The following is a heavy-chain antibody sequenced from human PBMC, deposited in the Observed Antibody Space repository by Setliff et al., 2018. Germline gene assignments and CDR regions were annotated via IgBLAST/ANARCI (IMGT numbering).Heavy chain of an antibody. CDR2: TFYRGTT. D-gene: IGHD2-15*01. J-gene: IGHJ5*02. CDR3: ARQRVVVGAPSWFDP. CDR1: GYSISSDYY. V-gene: IGHV4-38-2*01. Sequence: SETLSLTCDVSGYSISSDYYWGWIRQPPGRGLEWIGTTFYRGTTYYNLSLKSPVTISLDASKNQFSLTLTSVTAADTAIYYCARQRVVVGAPSWFDPWGQGTLVTVSS.